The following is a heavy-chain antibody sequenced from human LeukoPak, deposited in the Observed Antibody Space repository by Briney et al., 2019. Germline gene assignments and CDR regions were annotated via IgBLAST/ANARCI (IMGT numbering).Heavy chain of an antibody. D-gene: IGHD2-15*01. V-gene: IGHV3-23*01. CDR2: ISGSGGST. CDR1: GFTFSSYA. Sequence: GGSLRLSCAASGFTFSSYAMSWVRQAPGKGLEWVSAISGSGGSTYYADSVKGRFTISRDNSKNTLYLQMNSLRAEDTAVYYCAKDWGYCSGGSCRIYGGLDYWGQGTLVTVSS. CDR3: AKDWGYCSGGSCRIYGGLDY. J-gene: IGHJ4*02.